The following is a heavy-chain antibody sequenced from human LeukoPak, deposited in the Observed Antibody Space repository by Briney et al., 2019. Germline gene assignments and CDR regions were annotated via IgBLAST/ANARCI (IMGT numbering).Heavy chain of an antibody. CDR2: TYYRSKWYN. V-gene: IGHV6-1*01. Sequence: SQTLSLTCAISGDSVSSNSAAWNWIRQSPSRGLEWLGRTYYRSKWYNDYAVSVKSRITINPDTSKNQFSLQLNSVTAADTAVYYCAGSDYYDSSGYYYSNGMDVWGQGTTVTVSS. CDR3: AGSDYYDSSGYYYSNGMDV. J-gene: IGHJ6*02. CDR1: GDSVSSNSAA. D-gene: IGHD3-22*01.